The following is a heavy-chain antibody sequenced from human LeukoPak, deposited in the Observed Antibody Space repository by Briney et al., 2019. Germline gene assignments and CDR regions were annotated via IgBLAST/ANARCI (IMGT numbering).Heavy chain of an antibody. J-gene: IGHJ4*02. CDR2: IKPDGGEE. D-gene: IGHD6-19*01. CDR1: GFNFSSYW. CDR3: VRGAGGGDY. Sequence: GGSLRLSCAASGFNFSSYWMSWVRQAPGKGLEWVANIKPDGGEESYVDSVRGRFSISRDNAKNSLFLQMNSLRGEDTAVYSCVRGAGGGDYWGQGTLVTVSS. V-gene: IGHV3-7*04.